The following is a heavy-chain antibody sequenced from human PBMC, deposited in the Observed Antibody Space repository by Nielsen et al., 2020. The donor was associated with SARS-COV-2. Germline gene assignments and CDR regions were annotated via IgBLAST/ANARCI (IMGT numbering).Heavy chain of an antibody. J-gene: IGHJ4*02. CDR2: ISSSGSTI. D-gene: IGHD6-13*01. V-gene: IGHV3-48*04. CDR1: GFTFSSYG. CDR3: ASLYSSSWYFDY. Sequence: GGSLRLSCAASGFTFSSYGMHWVRQAPGKGLEWVSYISSSGSTIYYADSVKGRFTISRDNAKNSLYLQMNSLRAEDTAVYFCASLYSSSWYFDYWGQGTLVTVSS.